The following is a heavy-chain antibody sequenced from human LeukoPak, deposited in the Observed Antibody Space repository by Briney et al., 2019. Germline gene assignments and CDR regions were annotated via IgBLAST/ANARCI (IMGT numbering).Heavy chain of an antibody. J-gene: IGHJ5*02. V-gene: IGHV4-4*09. CDR3: AQRQGPMSGTYDYFDP. D-gene: IGHD1-26*01. CDR2: IHSNGYT. CDR1: GGSISGYY. Sequence: SKTLSLTCTVSGGSISGYYWTWIRQPPGQGLEWIAYIHSNGYTNYNPSLRSRVTISVDPSKNQFSLTVTPVTAADTAIYYCAQRQGPMSGTYDYFDPWGQGALVTVSS.